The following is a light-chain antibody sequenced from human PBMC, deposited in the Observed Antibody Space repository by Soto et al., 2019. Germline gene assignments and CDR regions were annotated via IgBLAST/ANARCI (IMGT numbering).Light chain of an antibody. J-gene: IGKJ4*01. CDR2: AIS. V-gene: IGKV1-9*01. CDR1: QGISSY. Sequence: DIQLTQSPSFLSASVGDRVTITCRASQGISSYLAWYQQKPGKAPSLLIYAISTLQYGVPSRFSGSGSGTEFTLTISSLQPEDFATYYCQQLHTYPLPFGGGTKVEI. CDR3: QQLHTYPLP.